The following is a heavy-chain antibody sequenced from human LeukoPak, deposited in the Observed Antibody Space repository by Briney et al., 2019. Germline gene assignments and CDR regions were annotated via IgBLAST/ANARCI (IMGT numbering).Heavy chain of an antibody. V-gene: IGHV3-9*01. CDR3: AREGDGYNSPIDY. CDR2: ISWNSGSI. Sequence: GRSLRLSCAASGFTFDDYAMHWVRQAPGKGLEWVSGISWNSGSIGYADSVKGRFTISRDNAKNSLFLQMNSLRVEDTAVYYCAREGDGYNSPIDYWGQGTQVAVSS. D-gene: IGHD5-24*01. J-gene: IGHJ4*02. CDR1: GFTFDDYA.